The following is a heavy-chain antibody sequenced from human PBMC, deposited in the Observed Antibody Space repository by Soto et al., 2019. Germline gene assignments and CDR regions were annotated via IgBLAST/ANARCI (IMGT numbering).Heavy chain of an antibody. CDR3: ARGEQYSGRIFDY. D-gene: IGHD1-26*01. Sequence: SQTLSLTCAISGDSVSSNSAAWNWLRQSPSRGLEWLGRTYYRSKWYNDYAVSVESRITINPDTSKNDFSLQLNFVTPEDTAVYFCARGEQYSGRIFDYWGQGTLVTVSS. J-gene: IGHJ4*02. CDR1: GDSVSSNSAA. CDR2: TYYRSKWYN. V-gene: IGHV6-1*01.